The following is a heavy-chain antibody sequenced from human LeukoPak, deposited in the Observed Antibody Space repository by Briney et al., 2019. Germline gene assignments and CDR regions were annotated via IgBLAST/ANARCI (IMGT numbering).Heavy chain of an antibody. CDR3: ARGLVAGKGYYYYMDV. CDR2: INAGNGNT. Sequence: ASVKVSCKASGYTFTSYAMHWVRQAPGQRLEWMGWINAGNGNTKYSQKFQGRVTITRDTSASTAYMELSSLRSEDTAVYYCARGLVAGKGYYYYMDVWGKGTTVTVSS. CDR1: GYTFTSYA. J-gene: IGHJ6*03. V-gene: IGHV1-3*01. D-gene: IGHD2-15*01.